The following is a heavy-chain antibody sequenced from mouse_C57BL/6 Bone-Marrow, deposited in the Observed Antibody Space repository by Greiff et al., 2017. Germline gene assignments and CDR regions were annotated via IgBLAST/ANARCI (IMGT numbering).Heavy chain of an antibody. CDR3: ARRACWDRYYFDY. V-gene: IGHV1-7*01. CDR2: INPSSGYT. J-gene: IGHJ2*01. Sequence: VKLMESGAELAKPGASVKLSCKASGYTFTSYWMHWVKQRPGQGLEWIGYINPSSGYTKYNQKFKDKATLTADKSSSTAYMQLSSLTYEDSAVYYCARRACWDRYYFDYWGQGTTLTVSS. D-gene: IGHD3-3*01. CDR1: GYTFTSYW.